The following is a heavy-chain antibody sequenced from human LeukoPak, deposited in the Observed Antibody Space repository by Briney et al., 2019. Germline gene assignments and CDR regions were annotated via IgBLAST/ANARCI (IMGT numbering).Heavy chain of an antibody. D-gene: IGHD5-12*01. CDR2: IYSAGDT. Sequence: AGGSLRLSCAASGFTFSTYAIHWVRQAPGQGLDWVSTIYSAGDTYYADSVKGRFTISRDNSKSTVFLQMRSLRAEDTAVYYCAKDQFGGYGSIDYRGQGILVTVFS. J-gene: IGHJ4*02. CDR1: GFTFSTYA. CDR3: AKDQFGGYGSIDY. V-gene: IGHV3-23*01.